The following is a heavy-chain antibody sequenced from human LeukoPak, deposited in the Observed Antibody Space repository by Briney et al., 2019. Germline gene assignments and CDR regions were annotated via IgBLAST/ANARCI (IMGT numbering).Heavy chain of an antibody. CDR2: VNHSGST. D-gene: IGHD6-13*01. CDR3: ARGPGMYSSSWYKY. Sequence: SETLSLTCAVYGGSFSGYYWSWLRQPPGKGLEWFGEVNHSGSTNYNPSLKSRVTISVDTSKNQFSLKLSSVTAADTAVYYCARGPGMYSSSWYKYWGQGTLVTVSS. CDR1: GGSFSGYY. J-gene: IGHJ4*02. V-gene: IGHV4-34*01.